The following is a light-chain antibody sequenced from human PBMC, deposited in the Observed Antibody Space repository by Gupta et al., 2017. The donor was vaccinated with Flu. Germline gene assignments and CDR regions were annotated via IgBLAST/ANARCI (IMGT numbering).Light chain of an antibody. CDR1: SSDGGCFTF. V-gene: IGLV2-14*01. CDR3: SSYRSSGTLV. Sequence: TSSDGGCFTFVSWYQQHPNKAPKLMIHEVTNRPSGVADRFSGSKSGNTASLTISGLQAEDEADYYCSSYRSSGTLVFGGGTKLTVL. CDR2: EVT. J-gene: IGLJ3*02.